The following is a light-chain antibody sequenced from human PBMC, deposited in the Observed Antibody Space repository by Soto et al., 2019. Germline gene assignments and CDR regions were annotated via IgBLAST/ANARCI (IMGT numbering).Light chain of an antibody. J-gene: IGKJ1*01. CDR1: RGISNN. V-gene: IGKV3-15*01. CDR2: GAS. Sequence: IVMTHSPATQSLSPGERATLSCIPSRGISNNYLAWYQQKPGQAPRLLIYGASTRATGIPARFSGSGSGTEFTLTISSLQSEDFAVYHCQQYRSLPPWTFGQGTKVDIK. CDR3: QQYRSLPPWT.